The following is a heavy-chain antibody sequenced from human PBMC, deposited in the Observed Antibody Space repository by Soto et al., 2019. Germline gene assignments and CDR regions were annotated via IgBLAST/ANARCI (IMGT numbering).Heavy chain of an antibody. Sequence: GGSLRLSCAASGFTFSSYAMHWVRQAPGKGLEWVAVISYDGSNKYYADSVKGRFTISRDNSKNTLYLQMNSLRAEDTAVYYCARDPRHGYYYYYYNGMDVWGQGTTVTVSS. J-gene: IGHJ6*02. CDR1: GFTFSSYA. CDR3: ARDPRHGYYYYYYNGMDV. CDR2: ISYDGSNK. V-gene: IGHV3-30-3*01. D-gene: IGHD5-18*01.